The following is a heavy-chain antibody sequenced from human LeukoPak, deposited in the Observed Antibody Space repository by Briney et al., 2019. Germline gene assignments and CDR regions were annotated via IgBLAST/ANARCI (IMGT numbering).Heavy chain of an antibody. CDR2: IRYDGSNK. CDR1: GFTFSSYG. D-gene: IGHD6-6*01. CDR3: AKDFEYSSSSHFDY. J-gene: IGHJ4*02. V-gene: IGHV3-30*02. Sequence: GGSLRLSCAASGFTFSSYGMHWVRQAPGKGLEWVAFIRYDGSNKYYADSVKGRFTISRDNSKNTLYLQMNSLRAEDTAVYYCAKDFEYSSSSHFDYWGQGTLVTVSS.